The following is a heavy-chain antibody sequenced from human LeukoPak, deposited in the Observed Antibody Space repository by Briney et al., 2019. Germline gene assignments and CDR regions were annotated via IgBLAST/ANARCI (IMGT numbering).Heavy chain of an antibody. V-gene: IGHV4-38-2*02. J-gene: IGHJ4*02. Sequence: SETLSLTCAVSGYSISSGYYWGWIRQPPGKGLEWIGCIYHSGSTYYNPSLKSRVTISVDTSKNQFSLKLSSVTAAETAVYYCARERGYCSSTSCYREGLDYWGQGTLVTVSS. CDR2: IYHSGST. D-gene: IGHD2-2*01. CDR1: GYSISSGYY. CDR3: ARERGYCSSTSCYREGLDY.